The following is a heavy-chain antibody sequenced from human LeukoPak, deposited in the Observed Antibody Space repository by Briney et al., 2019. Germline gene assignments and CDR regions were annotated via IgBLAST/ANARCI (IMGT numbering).Heavy chain of an antibody. D-gene: IGHD3-22*01. V-gene: IGHV3-30*18. CDR3: AKDSLYYYDSSGYPYGMDV. Sequence: PGRSLRLSCAASGFTFSSYGMHWVRQAPGKGLEWVAVISYDGSNKYYADSVKGRFTISRDNSKNTLYLQMNSLRAEDTAVYYCAKDSLYYYDSSGYPYGMDVWGQGTTVTVSS. CDR1: GFTFSSYG. CDR2: ISYDGSNK. J-gene: IGHJ6*02.